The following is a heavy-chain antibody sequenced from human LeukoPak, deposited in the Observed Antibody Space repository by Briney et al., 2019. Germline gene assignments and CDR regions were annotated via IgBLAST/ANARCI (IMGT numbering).Heavy chain of an antibody. Sequence: SATLSLTCTVSGVSVRSSFWSWIRHPPGKGLEYMGYVHHSGNTKYHPSLQSRVTMSIDTARSPFFLNLSSVTPADSAVYYCARHNGDSYLDLWAQGSLVTVSS. CDR1: GVSVRSSF. CDR3: ARHNGDSYLDL. V-gene: IGHV4-59*02. CDR2: VHHSGNT. D-gene: IGHD2-21*01. J-gene: IGHJ4*02.